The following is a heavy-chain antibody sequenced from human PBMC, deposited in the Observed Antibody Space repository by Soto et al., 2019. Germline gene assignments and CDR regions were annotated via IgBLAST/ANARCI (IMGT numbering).Heavy chain of an antibody. CDR2: ISSSSSYT. J-gene: IGHJ5*02. D-gene: IGHD6-19*01. V-gene: IGHV3-11*05. Sequence: QVQLVESGGGLVKPGGSLRLSCAASGFTFSDYYMSWIRQAPGKGLEWVSYISSSSSYTNYADSVRGRFTISRDNAKNSLYLQRNSLRAEDTAVYYCARAVVAGRGVTNWFDPWGQGILVTVSS. CDR3: ARAVVAGRGVTNWFDP. CDR1: GFTFSDYY.